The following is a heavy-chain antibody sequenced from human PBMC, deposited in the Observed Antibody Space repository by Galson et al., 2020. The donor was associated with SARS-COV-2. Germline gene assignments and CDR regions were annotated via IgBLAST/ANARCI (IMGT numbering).Heavy chain of an antibody. Sequence: ASVKVSCRVSGYTLTALSMHWVRQAPGKGLEWMGGFHPEDGEIVYAQSFQGRLILTEDTSTDTAYMERSSMRPEDTAVYYCAILGFGYAFEMWGQGTVVTVSS. D-gene: IGHD3-10*01. J-gene: IGHJ3*02. V-gene: IGHV1-24*01. CDR1: GYTLTALS. CDR3: AILGFGYAFEM. CDR2: FHPEDGEI.